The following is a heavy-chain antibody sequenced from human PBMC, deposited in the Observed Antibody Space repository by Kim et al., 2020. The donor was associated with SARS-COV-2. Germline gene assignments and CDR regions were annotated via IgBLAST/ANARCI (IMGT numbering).Heavy chain of an antibody. CDR3: MGSNF. D-gene: IGHD1-26*01. J-gene: IGHJ4*02. V-gene: IGHV3-7*01. Sequence: GGSLRLSCTFSGFTFGDSWMAWVRQAPGKGLEWVATINPDGSDKHYVDSLRGRFTISRDNAKSSLFLQMNNLRVEDTAVFFCMGSNFWGQGTLVSVSS. CDR1: GFTFGDSW. CDR2: INPDGSDK.